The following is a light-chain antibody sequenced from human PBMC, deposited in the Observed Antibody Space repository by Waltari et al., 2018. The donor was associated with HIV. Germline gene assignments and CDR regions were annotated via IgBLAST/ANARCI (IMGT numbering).Light chain of an antibody. J-gene: IGLJ2*01. CDR2: KEN. CDR1: VLVTRT. CDR3: QGIDSSGRKV. V-gene: IGLV3-25*03. Sequence: SHELTQPPSVSVSPGQTATTRRSADVLVTRTAYWFQQKPGQAPVLLIYKENERPPAITERCSVSSSGATVTLTITGVRAEDEADYYCQGIDSSGRKVFGGGTRLTVL.